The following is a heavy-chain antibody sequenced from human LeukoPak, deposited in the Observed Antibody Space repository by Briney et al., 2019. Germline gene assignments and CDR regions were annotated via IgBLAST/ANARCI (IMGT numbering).Heavy chain of an antibody. CDR2: ISYDGSNK. V-gene: IGHV3-30*03. J-gene: IGHJ4*02. Sequence: PGGSLRLSCAASGFTFSSYGMHWVRQAPGKGLEWVAVISYDGSNKYYADSVKGRFTISRDNSKNTLYLQMNSLRAEDTAVYYCARGSPKRHYYDSSGYYYYWGQGTLVTVSS. CDR3: ARGSPKRHYYDSSGYYYY. CDR1: GFTFSSYG. D-gene: IGHD3-22*01.